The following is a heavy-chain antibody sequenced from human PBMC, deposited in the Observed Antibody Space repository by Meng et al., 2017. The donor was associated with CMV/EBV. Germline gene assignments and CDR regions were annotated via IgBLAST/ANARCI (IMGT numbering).Heavy chain of an antibody. CDR3: ARDQDIVATGGSFDY. CDR1: GFTFDVYT. V-gene: IGHV3-43*01. D-gene: IGHD5-12*01. Sequence: GESLKISCAASGFTFDVYTMHWVRQAPGKGLEWVSLISWSSGSTYYADSVKGRFTISRDNNKNSLYLQMNSLRTGDTALYYCARDQDIVATGGSFDYWGQGTLVTVSS. CDR2: ISWSSGST. J-gene: IGHJ4*02.